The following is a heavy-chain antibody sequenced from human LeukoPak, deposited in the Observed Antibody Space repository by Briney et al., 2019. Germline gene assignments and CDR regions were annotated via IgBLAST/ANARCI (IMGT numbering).Heavy chain of an antibody. CDR3: ARYYYDSSGYYYVGAFDI. Sequence: PSETLSPTCTVSGGSISSYYWSWIRQPPGKGLEWIGYIYYSGSTNYNPSLKSRVTISVDTSKNQFSLKLSSVTAADTAVYYCARYYYDSSGYYYVGAFDIWGQGTMVTVSS. J-gene: IGHJ3*02. V-gene: IGHV4-59*01. CDR1: GGSISSYY. CDR2: IYYSGST. D-gene: IGHD3-22*01.